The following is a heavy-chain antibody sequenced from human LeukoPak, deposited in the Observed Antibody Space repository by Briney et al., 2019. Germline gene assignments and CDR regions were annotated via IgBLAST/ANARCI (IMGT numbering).Heavy chain of an antibody. CDR3: VRGVGGSTYLDY. Sequence: GGSLRLSCAASGFSFSDHWMHWVRQVPGKGPVWVSRIKSDGSWTNDADSVKGRFTISRDNAKSTLYLQMNSLRVEDTAVYHCVRGVGGSTYLDYWGQGALVTVSS. CDR1: GFSFSDHW. V-gene: IGHV3-74*01. J-gene: IGHJ4*02. D-gene: IGHD3-16*01. CDR2: IKSDGSWT.